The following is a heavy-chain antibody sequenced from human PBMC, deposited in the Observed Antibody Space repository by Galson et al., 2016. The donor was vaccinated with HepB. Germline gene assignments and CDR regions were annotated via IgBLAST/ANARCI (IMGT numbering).Heavy chain of an antibody. D-gene: IGHD6-19*01. Sequence: SLRLSCAASGFRFDDHAMHWVRLAPGKGLEWVAGLSWNSGGKAYADSVKGRFTISRDNGRNSLFLHMNSLRTEDTALYYCSRDVRNGGWSSFGYFDHWGQGALVSVSS. V-gene: IGHV3-9*01. J-gene: IGHJ4*02. CDR1: GFRFDDHA. CDR3: SRDVRNGGWSSFGYFDH. CDR2: LSWNSGGK.